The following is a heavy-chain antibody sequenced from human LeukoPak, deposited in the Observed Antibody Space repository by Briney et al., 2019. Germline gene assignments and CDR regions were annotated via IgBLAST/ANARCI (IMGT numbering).Heavy chain of an antibody. CDR3: ARERVSPRTDAFDI. CDR1: GFTFSDYY. CDR2: SSSSGGTI. D-gene: IGHD6-13*01. V-gene: IGHV3-11*01. J-gene: IGHJ3*02. Sequence: GGSLRLSCAASGFTFSDYYMSWIRQAPGKGMEWVSYSSSSGGTIYNADSVKGRFTISRDNAKNSLYLQMNSLRFEDTAVYYCARERVSPRTDAFDIWGQGTMVTVSS.